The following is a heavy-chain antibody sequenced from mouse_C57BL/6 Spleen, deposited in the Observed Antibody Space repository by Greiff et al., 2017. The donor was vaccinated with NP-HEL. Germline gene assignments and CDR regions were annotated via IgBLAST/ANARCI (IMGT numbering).Heavy chain of an antibody. V-gene: IGHV1-64*01. CDR3: ARSYSNYGRFAY. J-gene: IGHJ3*01. Sequence: VQLQQSGAELVKPGASVKLSCKASGYTFTSYWMHWVKQRPGQGLEWIGMIHPNSGSTNYNEKFKSKATLTVDKSSSTAYMQLSSLTSEDSAVYYCARSYSNYGRFAYWGQGTLVTVSA. D-gene: IGHD2-5*01. CDR2: IHPNSGST. CDR1: GYTFTSYW.